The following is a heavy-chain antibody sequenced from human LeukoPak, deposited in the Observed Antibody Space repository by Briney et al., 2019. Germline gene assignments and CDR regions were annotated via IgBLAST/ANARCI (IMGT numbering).Heavy chain of an antibody. Sequence: GASVKVSCKASGYTFTGYYMHWVRQAPGQGLKWMGWISAYNGNTNYAQKLQDRVTMTTDTSTSTAYVELRSLRSDDTAIYYCARNSRITLLRGVGLDVWGQGTTVTVSS. CDR3: ARNSRITLLRGVGLDV. CDR2: ISAYNGNT. J-gene: IGHJ6*02. D-gene: IGHD3-10*01. CDR1: GYTFTGYY. V-gene: IGHV1-18*04.